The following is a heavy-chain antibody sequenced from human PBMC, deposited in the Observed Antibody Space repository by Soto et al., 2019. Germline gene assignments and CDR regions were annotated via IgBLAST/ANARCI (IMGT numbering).Heavy chain of an antibody. CDR2: FDPEDGET. CDR1: GYTLTELS. Sequence: ASVKVSCKVSGYTLTELSMHWVRQAPGKGLEWMGGFDPEDGETIYAQKFQGRVTMTEDTSTDTAYMELSSLRSEDTAVYYCATGPPRTIITMILDWFDPWGQGTLVTVSS. D-gene: IGHD3-22*01. J-gene: IGHJ5*02. V-gene: IGHV1-24*01. CDR3: ATGPPRTIITMILDWFDP.